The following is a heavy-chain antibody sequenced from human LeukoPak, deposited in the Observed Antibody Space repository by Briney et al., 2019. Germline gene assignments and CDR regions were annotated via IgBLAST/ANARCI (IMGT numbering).Heavy chain of an antibody. V-gene: IGHV3-23*01. Sequence: TGGSLRLSCAASGFAFSRYAVSWVRKAPGKGLEWVSVISRSGGTTYYADSVRGRFTISRDNSKNTLFLQMNSLRAEDTAVYYCARKGPLGYTYGYFDYWGQGTLVTVSS. D-gene: IGHD5-18*01. J-gene: IGHJ4*02. CDR1: GFAFSRYA. CDR3: ARKGPLGYTYGYFDY. CDR2: ISRSGGTT.